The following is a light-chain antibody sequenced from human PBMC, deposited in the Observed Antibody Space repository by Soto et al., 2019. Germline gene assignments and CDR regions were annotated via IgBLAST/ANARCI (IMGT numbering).Light chain of an antibody. CDR2: DAS. Sequence: DIQMTQSPSTLSASVGDRVTITCRASQSISSWLAWYQQKPGKAPKLLIYDASSLESGVPSRFSGSGSGTDFTLTIRRLEPEDFAVYYCQHYGFSLITFGQGTRLEIK. CDR1: QSISSW. V-gene: IGKV1-5*01. CDR3: QHYGFSLIT. J-gene: IGKJ5*01.